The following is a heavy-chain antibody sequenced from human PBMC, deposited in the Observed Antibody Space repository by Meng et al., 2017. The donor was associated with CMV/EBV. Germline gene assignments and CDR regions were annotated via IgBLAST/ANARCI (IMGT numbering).Heavy chain of an antibody. D-gene: IGHD6-13*01. CDR3: ARFMSSSWDHYFDY. J-gene: IGHJ4*02. CDR2: INPNSGGT. V-gene: IGHV1-2*02. CDR1: GYTFTGYY. Sequence: QGELVQYGGEVKKPGVSVKVSCKASGYTFTGYYMHWVRQAPGQGLEWMGWINPNSGGTNYAQKFQGRVTMTRDTSISTAYMELSRLRSDDTAVYYCARFMSSSWDHYFDYWGQGTLVTVSS.